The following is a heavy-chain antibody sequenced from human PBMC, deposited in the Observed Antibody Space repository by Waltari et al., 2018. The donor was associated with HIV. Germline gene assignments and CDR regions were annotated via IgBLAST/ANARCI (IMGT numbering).Heavy chain of an antibody. D-gene: IGHD1-26*01. CDR3: ARDSRGRGGYYYGMDV. J-gene: IGHJ6*02. CDR1: GGSISSSY. V-gene: IGHV4-4*07. Sequence: QVQLQASGPGLVKPSETLSLPCPVSGGSISSSYWSWIRPPAGKGLEWIGRIYTSGSTNYNPSLKSRVTMSVDTSKNQFSLKLSSVTAADTAVYYCARDSRGRGGYYYGMDVWGQGTTVTVSS. CDR2: IYTSGST.